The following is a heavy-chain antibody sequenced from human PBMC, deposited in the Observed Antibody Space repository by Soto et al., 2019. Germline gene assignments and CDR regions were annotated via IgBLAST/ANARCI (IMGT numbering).Heavy chain of an antibody. CDR3: ARAAGSCSRTSCYRRAFDT. D-gene: IGHD2-2*01. Sequence: EGQLVESGGDVVQPGGSLRLSCAASGFTFSGHWMHWVRQVPGKGLEWVSRINTDGATSTYADSVQGLFTISRDNAKNTLYLQMSALRAEDTALYYCARAAGSCSRTSCYRRAFDTWGQGTTVTVSS. V-gene: IGHV3-74*03. CDR1: GFTFSGHW. CDR2: INTDGATS. J-gene: IGHJ3*02.